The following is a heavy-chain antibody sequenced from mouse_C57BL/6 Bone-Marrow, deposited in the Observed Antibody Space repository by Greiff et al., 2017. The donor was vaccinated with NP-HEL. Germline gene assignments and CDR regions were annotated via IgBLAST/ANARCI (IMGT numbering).Heavy chain of an antibody. CDR2: IYPRSGNT. J-gene: IGHJ3*01. V-gene: IGHV1-81*01. D-gene: IGHD3-2*02. CDR1: GYTFTSSG. CDR3: ARGQLRLRRFAY. Sequence: VQLQESGAELARPGASVKLSCKASGYTFTSSGISWVKQRTGQGLEWIGEIYPRSGNTYYNEKFKGKATLTADKSSSTTYMRLRSLTSEDSAVYFCARGQLRLRRFAYWGQGTLVTVSA.